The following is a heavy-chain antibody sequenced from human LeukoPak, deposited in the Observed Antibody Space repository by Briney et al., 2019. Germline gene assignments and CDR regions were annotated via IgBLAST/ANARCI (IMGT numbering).Heavy chain of an antibody. CDR1: GGSISSSSYY. CDR3: ARHAGGATGPYDWFDP. Sequence: SETLSLTCTVSGGSISSSSYYWGWIRQPPGKGLEWIGGIYYSGSTYYNPSLKSRVTISVDTPKNQFSLKLSSVTAADTAVYYCARHAGGATGPYDWFDPWGQGTLVTVSS. D-gene: IGHD1-26*01. J-gene: IGHJ5*02. CDR2: IYYSGST. V-gene: IGHV4-39*01.